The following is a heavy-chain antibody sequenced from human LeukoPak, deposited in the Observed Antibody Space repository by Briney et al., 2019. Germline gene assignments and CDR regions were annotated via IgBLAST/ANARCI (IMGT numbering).Heavy chain of an antibody. CDR2: IWYDGSNK. D-gene: IGHD3-22*01. J-gene: IGHJ4*02. V-gene: IGHV3-33*01. Sequence: PGRSLRLSCAASGFTFSSYGMHWVRQAPGKGLEWVAVIWYDGSNKYYADSVKGRFTISRDNSKNTLYLQMNSLRAEDTAVYYCARDDSYDSSGYYYVHGHWGQGTLVTVSS. CDR1: GFTFSSYG. CDR3: ARDDSYDSSGYYYVHGH.